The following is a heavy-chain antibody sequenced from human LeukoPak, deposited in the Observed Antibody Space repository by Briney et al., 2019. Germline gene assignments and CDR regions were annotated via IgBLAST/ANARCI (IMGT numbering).Heavy chain of an antibody. D-gene: IGHD6-19*01. CDR2: ISYDGSNK. CDR1: GFTFSSYG. CDR3: AKDFENSSGWFDAFDI. V-gene: IGHV3-30*18. Sequence: GGSLRLSCAASGFTFSSYGMHWVRQAPGKGLEWVAVISYDGSNKYYADSVKGRFTISRDNSKNTLYLQMNSLRAEDTAVYYCAKDFENSSGWFDAFDIWGQGTMVTVSS. J-gene: IGHJ3*02.